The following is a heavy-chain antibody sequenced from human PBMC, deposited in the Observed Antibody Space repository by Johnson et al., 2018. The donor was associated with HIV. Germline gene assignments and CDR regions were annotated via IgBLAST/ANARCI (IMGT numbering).Heavy chain of an antibody. CDR2: IYSGGIT. CDR3: AREGVGTTCPFDI. J-gene: IGHJ3*02. Sequence: VQLAESGGGLVQPGGSLRLSCAASGFTVSSNYMSWVRQAPGKGLEWVSVIYSGGITYYADSVKDRFTISRDNAKSSLYLQVNSLRAEDTAMYYCAREGVGTTCPFDIWGQGTRVTVSS. V-gene: IGHV3-66*01. CDR1: GFTVSSNY. D-gene: IGHD1-26*01.